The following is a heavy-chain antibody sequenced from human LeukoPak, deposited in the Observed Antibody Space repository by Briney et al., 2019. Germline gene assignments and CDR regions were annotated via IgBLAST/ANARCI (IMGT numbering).Heavy chain of an antibody. CDR1: GFTFSGYG. CDR3: AKDPTYYYDSSGYGSGD. CDR2: IHYDGARS. D-gene: IGHD3-22*01. J-gene: IGHJ4*02. V-gene: IGHV3-30*02. Sequence: PGGSLRLSCAASGFTFSGYGMHWVRQAPGKGLEWVAFIHYDGARSYYADSVKGRFTISRDNSKNTLYLQMNSLRAEDTAVYYCAKDPTYYYDSSGYGSGDWGQGTLVTVSS.